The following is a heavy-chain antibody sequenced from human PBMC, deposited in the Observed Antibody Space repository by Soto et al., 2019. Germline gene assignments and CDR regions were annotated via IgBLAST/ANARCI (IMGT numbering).Heavy chain of an antibody. CDR1: GFTFSSYA. J-gene: IGHJ5*02. V-gene: IGHV3-23*01. CDR2: ISGSGGST. Sequence: GGSLRLSCAASGFTFSSYAMSWVRQALGKGLEWVSAISGSGGSTYYADSVKGRFTISRDNSKNTLYLQMNSLRAEDTAVYYCAKDHGYSTGDNWFDPWGQGTLVTVSS. D-gene: IGHD6-25*01. CDR3: AKDHGYSTGDNWFDP.